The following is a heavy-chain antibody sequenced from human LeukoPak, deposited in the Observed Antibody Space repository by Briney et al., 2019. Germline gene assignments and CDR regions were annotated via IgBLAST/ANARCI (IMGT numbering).Heavy chain of an antibody. CDR2: IIPILGIA. V-gene: IGHV1-69*04. D-gene: IGHD2-15*01. J-gene: IGHJ3*02. Sequence: GSSVKVSCKASGGTFSSYAISWVRQAPGQGLEWMGRIIPILGIANYAQKFQGRVTITADKSTSTAYMELSSLRSEDTAVYYCARVFLGYCSGGSCYSGVQDAFDIWGQGTMVTVSS. CDR3: ARVFLGYCSGGSCYSGVQDAFDI. CDR1: GGTFSSYA.